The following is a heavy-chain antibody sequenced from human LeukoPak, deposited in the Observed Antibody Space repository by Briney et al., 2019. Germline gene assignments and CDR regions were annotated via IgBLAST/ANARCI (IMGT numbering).Heavy chain of an antibody. J-gene: IGHJ4*02. D-gene: IGHD3-10*01. CDR1: GYSISSGYY. CDR2: IYHSGGT. Sequence: PSETLSLTCTVSGYSISSGYYWGWIRQPPGKGLEWIGSIYHSGGTYYNPSLKSRVTISVDTSKNQFSLKLSSVTAADTAVYYCAVGGSYYFDYWGQGTLVTVSS. CDR3: AVGGSYYFDY. V-gene: IGHV4-38-2*02.